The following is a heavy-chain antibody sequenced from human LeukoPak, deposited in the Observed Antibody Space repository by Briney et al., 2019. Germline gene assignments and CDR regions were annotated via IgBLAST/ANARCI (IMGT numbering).Heavy chain of an antibody. J-gene: IGHJ4*02. CDR3: AKGPYYYGSGEFDY. CDR1: GFTFGSYG. Sequence: GGSLRLSCAASGFTFGSYGMHWVRQAPGKGLEWVAVISYDGSFKYYADSVKGRFTISRDNSKNTLYLQMNSLRAEDSAVYYCAKGPYYYGSGEFDYWGQGTLVTVSS. CDR2: ISYDGSFK. V-gene: IGHV3-30*18. D-gene: IGHD3-10*01.